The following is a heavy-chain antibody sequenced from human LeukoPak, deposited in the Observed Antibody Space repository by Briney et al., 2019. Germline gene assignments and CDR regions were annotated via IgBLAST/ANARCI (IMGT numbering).Heavy chain of an antibody. Sequence: GGSLRLSCAASGFTFSSYWMSWVRQAPGKGLEWVANIKQDGSEKYYVDSVKGRFTIPRDNAKNSLYLQMNSLRAEDTAVYYCARMSGYCSRTSCYTPPFDYWGQGTLVTVSS. V-gene: IGHV3-7*01. D-gene: IGHD2-2*02. CDR1: GFTFSSYW. CDR2: IKQDGSEK. J-gene: IGHJ4*02. CDR3: ARMSGYCSRTSCYTPPFDY.